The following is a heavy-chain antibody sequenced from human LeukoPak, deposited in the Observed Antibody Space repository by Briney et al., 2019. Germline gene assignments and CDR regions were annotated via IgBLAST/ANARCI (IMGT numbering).Heavy chain of an antibody. CDR3: ASSHDYGDPNWFDP. D-gene: IGHD4-17*01. Sequence: PSETLSLTCAVSGGSISSGGYSWSWVRQPPGKGLEWLGYIYHSGSTYYNPSLKSRVTISVDRSKNQFSLKLSSVTAADTAVYYCASSHDYGDPNWFDPWGQGTLVTVSS. J-gene: IGHJ5*02. CDR2: IYHSGST. CDR1: GGSISSGGYS. V-gene: IGHV4-30-2*01.